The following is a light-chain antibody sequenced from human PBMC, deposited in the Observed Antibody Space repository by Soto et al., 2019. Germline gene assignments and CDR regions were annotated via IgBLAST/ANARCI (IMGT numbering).Light chain of an antibody. V-gene: IGLV1-44*01. J-gene: IGLJ2*01. CDR1: SSNIGSNT. CDR2: SNN. Sequence: QSVLTQPPSASGTPGQRVTISCSGSSSNIGSNTVNWYQQLQGTAPKLLIYSNNQRPSEVPDRFSCSKSGTSASLAISGLESEDEADYYCAAWDDSLNGHVVFGGGTKLTVL. CDR3: AAWDDSLNGHVV.